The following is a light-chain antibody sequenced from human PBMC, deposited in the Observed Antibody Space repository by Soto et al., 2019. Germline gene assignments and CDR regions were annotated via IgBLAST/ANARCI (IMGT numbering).Light chain of an antibody. CDR3: HQYDSFPIT. V-gene: IGKV1-16*02. J-gene: IGKJ5*01. Sequence: DIQLTQSPSSLSASVGDRVTITCRASQGITNFLAWFQQKPGQAPKALIYAASYLHDGVSSKFSGSGSGRRFTLTINNIQPEDFATYYCHQYDSFPITFGHGTRREIK. CDR2: AAS. CDR1: QGITNF.